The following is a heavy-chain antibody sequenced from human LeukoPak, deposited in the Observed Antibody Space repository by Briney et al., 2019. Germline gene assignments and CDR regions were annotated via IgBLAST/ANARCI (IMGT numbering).Heavy chain of an antibody. J-gene: IGHJ5*02. CDR1: GGSISSYY. Sequence: SETLSLTCTVSGGSISSYYWSWIRQPPGKGLEWIGYVYYSGSTNYNPSLKSRVTISVDTSKNQFSLKLSSVTAADTAVYYCARLLSVAARYNWFDPWGQGTLVTVSS. CDR2: VYYSGST. D-gene: IGHD6-19*01. CDR3: ARLLSVAARYNWFDP. V-gene: IGHV4-59*08.